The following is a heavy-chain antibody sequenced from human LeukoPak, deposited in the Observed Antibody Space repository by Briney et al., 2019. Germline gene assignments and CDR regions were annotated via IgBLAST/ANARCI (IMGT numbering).Heavy chain of an antibody. V-gene: IGHV3-21*01. J-gene: IGHJ4*02. CDR2: ISSSSSYI. CDR1: GFTFSSYS. Sequence: GGSLRLSCAASGFTFSSYSMNWVRQAPGKGLEWVPSISSSSSYIYYADSVKGRFTISRDNAKNSLYLQMNSLRAEDTAVYYCARGGQMATISRAPGYRGQGTLVTVSS. D-gene: IGHD5-24*01. CDR3: ARGGQMATISRAPGY.